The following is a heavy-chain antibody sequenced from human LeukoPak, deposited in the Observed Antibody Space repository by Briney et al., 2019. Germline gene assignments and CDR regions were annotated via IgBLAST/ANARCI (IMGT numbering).Heavy chain of an antibody. CDR3: VTSVAVAGPYYFDY. V-gene: IGHV4-4*07. Sequence: PSETLSLTCTVSGGSISSYYWSWIRQPAGKGLEWIGRIYTSGSTNYNPSLKSRVTMSVDTSKNQFSLKLSSVTAADTAVYYCVTSVAVAGPYYFDYWGQGTLVTVSS. D-gene: IGHD6-19*01. CDR1: GGSISSYY. J-gene: IGHJ4*02. CDR2: IYTSGST.